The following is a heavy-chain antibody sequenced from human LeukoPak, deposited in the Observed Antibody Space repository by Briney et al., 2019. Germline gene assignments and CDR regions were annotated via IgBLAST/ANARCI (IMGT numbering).Heavy chain of an antibody. V-gene: IGHV1-46*03. J-gene: IGHJ5*02. CDR2: INPSGGST. CDR3: ARDALPGFYGDYRHWFDP. CDR1: GYTFTSYY. Sequence: ASAKVSCKASGYTFTSYYMHWVRQAPGQGLEWMGIINPSGGSTSYAQKFQGRVTMTRDTSTSTVYMELSSLRSEDTAVYYCARDALPGFYGDYRHWFDPWGQGTLVTVSS. D-gene: IGHD4-17*01.